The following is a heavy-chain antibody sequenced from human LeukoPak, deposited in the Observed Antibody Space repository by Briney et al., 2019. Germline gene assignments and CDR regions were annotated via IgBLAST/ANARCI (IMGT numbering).Heavy chain of an antibody. CDR3: ARDKCGSTSCPYLIPQSFYFDF. J-gene: IGHJ4*02. V-gene: IGHV3-23*01. CDR2: INTVGDST. D-gene: IGHD2-2*01. Sequence: PGGSLRLSCSACGFNFNNYAMSWVRQAPGKGLEWVSAINTVGDSTHYADSVKGRFTISRDNSKNTLYLQLNSLRAEDTALYYCARDKCGSTSCPYLIPQSFYFDFWGQGALVTVSS. CDR1: GFNFNNYA.